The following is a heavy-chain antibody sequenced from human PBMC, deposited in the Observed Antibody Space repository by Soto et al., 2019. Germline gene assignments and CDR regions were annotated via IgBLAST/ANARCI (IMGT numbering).Heavy chain of an antibody. D-gene: IGHD2-8*01. CDR2: ISGSGGTT. V-gene: IGHV3-23*01. CDR1: GFTFSSYA. Sequence: GGSLRLSCAASGFTFSSYAMTWVRQAPGKGLEWVSAISGSGGTTYYADSVKGRFTISRDNSKNTLYLQMNSLRAADTAVYYCAKDSRCSNGVCPTSYYYYYMDVWGKGTTVTVSS. CDR3: AKDSRCSNGVCPTSYYYYYMDV. J-gene: IGHJ6*03.